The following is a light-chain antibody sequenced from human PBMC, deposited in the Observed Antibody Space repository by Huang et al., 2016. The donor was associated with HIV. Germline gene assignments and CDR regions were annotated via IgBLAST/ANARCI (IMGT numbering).Light chain of an antibody. CDR3: QQTYITPLT. Sequence: DIQLTQSPSSLSASVGDRVTITCRASQSISSYLNWYQQKPGTAPKVLIYAATSLQSGVPSMFSGSGAGTDFTLTTNNLQAEDSATYYCQQTYITPLTFGQGTKLEIK. CDR2: AAT. CDR1: QSISSY. V-gene: IGKV1-39*01. J-gene: IGKJ2*01.